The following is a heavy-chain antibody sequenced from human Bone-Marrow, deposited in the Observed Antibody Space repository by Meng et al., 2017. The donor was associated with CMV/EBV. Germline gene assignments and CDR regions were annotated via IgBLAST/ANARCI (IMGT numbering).Heavy chain of an antibody. CDR2: IYPNDGTA. Sequence: ASVKVSCKTSGYAFLHSGISWVRQAPGQGLEWIGWIYPNDGTANYVRKFQGRVTLTTDTSTATAYMELSSLRSEDTAVYYCAREDVGYSSSWGYGMDVWGQGTTVTVSS. J-gene: IGHJ6*02. CDR1: GYAFLHSG. CDR3: AREDVGYSSSWGYGMDV. V-gene: IGHV1-18*04. D-gene: IGHD6-13*01.